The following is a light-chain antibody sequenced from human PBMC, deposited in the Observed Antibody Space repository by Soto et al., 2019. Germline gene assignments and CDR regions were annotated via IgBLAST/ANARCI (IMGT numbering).Light chain of an antibody. CDR2: KAS. V-gene: IGKV1-5*03. CDR3: QQSYSTPGT. CDR1: QSISSW. Sequence: DIQMTQSPSTLSASVGDRVTITCRASQSISSWVAWYQQKPGKGPKLLIYKASHLESGVPSRFSGSGSGTEFTLTISSLQPEDFATYYCQQSYSTPGTFGQGTKVDIK. J-gene: IGKJ1*01.